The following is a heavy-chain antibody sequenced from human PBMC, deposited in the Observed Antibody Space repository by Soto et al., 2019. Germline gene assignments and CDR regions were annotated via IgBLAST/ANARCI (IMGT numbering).Heavy chain of an antibody. V-gene: IGHV4-59*08. Sequence: SETLSLTCTVSGGSISSYYWSWIRQPPEKGLEWIGCIYYSGSTNYNPSLKSRVTISVDTSKNQFSLKLSSVTAADTAVYYCVTTTGTTDDWFDPWGQGTLVTGSS. D-gene: IGHD1-1*01. J-gene: IGHJ5*02. CDR1: GGSISSYY. CDR2: IYYSGST. CDR3: VTTTGTTDDWFDP.